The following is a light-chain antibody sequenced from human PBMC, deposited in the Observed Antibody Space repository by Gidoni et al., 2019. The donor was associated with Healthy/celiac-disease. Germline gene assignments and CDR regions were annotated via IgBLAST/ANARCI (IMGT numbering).Light chain of an antibody. Sequence: QSVLTQPLSVSRAPGQRVTISCTGSSSNIGSDDDVHWYQQPPGTAPKLLINGNSNRPPGDPDRFSSSKSGTSATLAITGLQAEDEADYYCQAYDSSLSALFGGGTKLTVL. V-gene: IGLV1-40*01. CDR2: GNS. CDR1: SSNIGSDDD. CDR3: QAYDSSLSAL. J-gene: IGLJ2*01.